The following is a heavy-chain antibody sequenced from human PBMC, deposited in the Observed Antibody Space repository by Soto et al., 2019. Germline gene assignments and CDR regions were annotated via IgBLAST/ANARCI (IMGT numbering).Heavy chain of an antibody. CDR1: GGSFSGYH. CDR2: INHSGST. CDR3: ARGSYSGYDYVSYFMDV. D-gene: IGHD5-12*01. Sequence: PSETLSLTCAGYGGSFSGYHWSWIRQPPGKGLEWIGEINHSGSTNYNPSLKSRVTISVDTSKNQSSLKLSSVTAADTAVYYCARGSYSGYDYVSYFMDVWGKGTTVTVSS. V-gene: IGHV4-34*01. J-gene: IGHJ6*03.